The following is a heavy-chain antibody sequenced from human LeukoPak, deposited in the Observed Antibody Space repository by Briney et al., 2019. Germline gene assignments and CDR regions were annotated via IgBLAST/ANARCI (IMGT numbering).Heavy chain of an antibody. J-gene: IGHJ4*02. CDR3: AKNGVVITYYFDY. CDR2: ISSNGGST. D-gene: IGHD3-3*01. V-gene: IGHV3-64*01. CDR1: GFTFSNYV. Sequence: GGSLRLSCAASGFTFSNYVMHWVRQAPGKGLEYVSAISSNGGSTYYANSAKGRFTISRDNSKNTLYLQMNSLRAEDTAVYYCAKNGVVITYYFDYWGQGTLVTVSS.